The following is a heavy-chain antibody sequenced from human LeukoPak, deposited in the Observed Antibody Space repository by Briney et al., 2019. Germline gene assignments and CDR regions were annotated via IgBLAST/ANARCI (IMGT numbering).Heavy chain of an antibody. D-gene: IGHD3-10*01. CDR1: GGSISGYF. Sequence: SETLSLTCTVSGGSISGYFWSWVRQPPGKGLEWIGSIYNSGSTNYNPSLQSRVTISVNTSKNQFSLNLSSVTAADTAMYYCARYGSGTYPRFDYWGRGTLVTVSS. CDR2: IYNSGST. J-gene: IGHJ4*02. CDR3: ARYGSGTYPRFDY. V-gene: IGHV4-59*08.